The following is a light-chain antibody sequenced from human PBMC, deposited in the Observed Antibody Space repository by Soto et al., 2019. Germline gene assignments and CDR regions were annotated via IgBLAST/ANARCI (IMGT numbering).Light chain of an antibody. V-gene: IGKV3-20*01. Sequence: EMVMMQSPATLSVSPGERATLSCRASQSVSSKLAWYQQKPGQAPRLLIYGASNRATGIPDRFSGSGSGTDFTLTISRLEPEDFAVYYCQQYGSSGTFGQGTKVDIK. CDR1: QSVSSK. CDR2: GAS. J-gene: IGKJ1*01. CDR3: QQYGSSGT.